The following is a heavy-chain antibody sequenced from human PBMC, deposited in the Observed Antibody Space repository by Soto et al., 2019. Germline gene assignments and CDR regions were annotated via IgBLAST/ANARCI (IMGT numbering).Heavy chain of an antibody. D-gene: IGHD3-3*02. CDR2: IDPSDSYT. CDR1: GYRFTSYW. V-gene: IGHV5-10-1*01. J-gene: IGHJ4*02. CDR3: AFLDTSLDFDF. Sequence: GESVKISCKGSGYRFTSYWISWVRQMPGKGLEWMGRIDPSDSYTHYSPSFHGHVTISADNSISTAYLQWSNLRASDTAIYYCAFLDTSLDFDFWGQGTLVTVSS.